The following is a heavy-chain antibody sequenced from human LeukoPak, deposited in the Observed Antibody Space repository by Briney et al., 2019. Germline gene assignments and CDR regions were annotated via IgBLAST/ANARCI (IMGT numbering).Heavy chain of an antibody. Sequence: GGSLRLSCAASGFTFRTYWMHWVRQAPGKGLLWVSRINTDGSGTIYADSVKGRFTISRDNANNTLYLQMNGLRAEDTALYYCARAKPGGNWFDPWGQGTLVTVSS. V-gene: IGHV3-74*01. CDR2: INTDGSGT. CDR3: ARAKPGGNWFDP. J-gene: IGHJ5*02. CDR1: GFTFRTYW. D-gene: IGHD3-16*01.